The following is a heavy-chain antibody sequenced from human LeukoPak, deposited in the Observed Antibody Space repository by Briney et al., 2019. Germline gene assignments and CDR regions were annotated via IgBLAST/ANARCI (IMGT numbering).Heavy chain of an antibody. CDR1: GFTFSSYA. D-gene: IGHD3-22*01. CDR2: ISGSGGNT. V-gene: IGHV3-23*01. J-gene: IGHJ3*02. CDR3: AKAKTMTHDAFDI. Sequence: PGGSLRLSCAASGFTFSSYAMSCVRQAPGKGLEWVSAISGSGGNTYYADSVKGRFTISRDNSKNTLYLQMNSLRAEDTAVYYCAKAKTMTHDAFDIWGQGIMVTVSS.